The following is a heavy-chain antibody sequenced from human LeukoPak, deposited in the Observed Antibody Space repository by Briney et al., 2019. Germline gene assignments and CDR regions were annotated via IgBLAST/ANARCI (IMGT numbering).Heavy chain of an antibody. CDR2: INHVGTA. J-gene: IGHJ3*02. Sequence: PSETLSLTCAVYGGSFNGFWTWIRLSPGKGLEWLGEINHVGTANYSPSLKSRVSMSVDTSKNQFSLKLSSVTAADTAVYYCARHPGITAAGTGFDIWGQGTMVTVSS. CDR1: GGSFNGF. D-gene: IGHD6-13*01. V-gene: IGHV4-34*01. CDR3: ARHPGITAAGTGFDI.